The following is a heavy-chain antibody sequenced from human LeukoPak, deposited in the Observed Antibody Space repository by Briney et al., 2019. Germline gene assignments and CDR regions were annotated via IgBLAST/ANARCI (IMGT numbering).Heavy chain of an antibody. J-gene: IGHJ6*02. V-gene: IGHV3-11*01. Sequence: GGSLRLSCAASGFTFSDYYMSWIRQAPGKGLGWVSYISSSGSTIYYADSVKGRFTISRDNAKNSLYLQMNSLRAEDPAVYYCARAPRETEVYGMDVWGQGTTVTVSS. CDR1: GFTFSDYY. CDR3: ARAPRETEVYGMDV. CDR2: ISSSGSTI.